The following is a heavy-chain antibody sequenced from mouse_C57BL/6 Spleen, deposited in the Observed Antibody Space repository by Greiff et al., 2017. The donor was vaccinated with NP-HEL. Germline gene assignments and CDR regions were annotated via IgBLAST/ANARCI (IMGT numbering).Heavy chain of an antibody. J-gene: IGHJ2*01. V-gene: IGHV1-64*01. CDR1: GYTFTSYW. CDR2: IHPTSGST. D-gene: IGHD1-1*01. Sequence: VQLQQPGAELVKPGASVKLSCKASGYTFTSYWMHWVKQRPGQGLEWIGMIHPTSGSTNYNEKFKSKATLTVDKSSSTAYMQLSSLTSEDSAVYYCARPTTVVATDYWGQGTTLTVSS. CDR3: ARPTTVVATDY.